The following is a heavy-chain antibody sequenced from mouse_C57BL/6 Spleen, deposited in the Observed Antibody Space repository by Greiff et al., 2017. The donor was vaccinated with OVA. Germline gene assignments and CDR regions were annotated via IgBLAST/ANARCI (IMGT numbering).Heavy chain of an antibody. V-gene: IGHV1-7*01. CDR1: GYTFTSYW. CDR3: AREIVTDWYFDV. D-gene: IGHD2-5*01. Sequence: VQLQQSGAELAKPGASVKLSCKASGYTFTSYWMPWVKQRPGQGLEWIGYINPSSGYTKYNQKFKDKATLTADNSSSTAYMQLSSLTYEDSAVYYCAREIVTDWYFDVWGTGTTVTVAS. J-gene: IGHJ1*03. CDR2: INPSSGYT.